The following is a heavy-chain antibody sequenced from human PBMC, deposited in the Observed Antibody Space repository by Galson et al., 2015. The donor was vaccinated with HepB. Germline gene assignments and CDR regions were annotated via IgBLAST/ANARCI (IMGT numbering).Heavy chain of an antibody. J-gene: IGHJ4*02. CDR3: ARVHNPASTVDLIDY. V-gene: IGHV4-39*01. CDR1: GVSISSNYYY. Sequence: SETLSLTCSVSGVSISSNYYYWDWIRQPPGKGLEWIGNIFYGGTTNYNPSLKSRLTISVDMPKNQFSLKLSSVTAADTAVYYCARVHNPASTVDLIDYWGQGTLVTVSS. CDR2: IFYGGTT. D-gene: IGHD1-1*01.